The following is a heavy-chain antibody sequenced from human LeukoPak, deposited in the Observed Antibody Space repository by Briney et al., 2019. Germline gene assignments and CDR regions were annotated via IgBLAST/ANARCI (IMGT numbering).Heavy chain of an antibody. CDR3: ARLWWELLGGFDY. J-gene: IGHJ4*02. Sequence: SETLSLTCADSGYSISSGYYWGWIRQPPGKGLAWIGSIYHSGSTYYNPSLKSRVTISVDTSKNQFSLKLSFVTAADTAVYYCARLWWELLGGFDYWGQGTLVTVSS. CDR2: IYHSGST. D-gene: IGHD1-26*01. V-gene: IGHV4-38-2*01. CDR1: GYSISSGYY.